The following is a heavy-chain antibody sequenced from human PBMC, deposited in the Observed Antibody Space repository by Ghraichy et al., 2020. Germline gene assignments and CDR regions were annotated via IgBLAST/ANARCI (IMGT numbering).Heavy chain of an antibody. V-gene: IGHV3-23*01. J-gene: IGHJ4*02. Sequence: GGSLRLSCAASGFTFSSYAMSWVRQAPGKGLEWVSAISGSGGSTYYADSVKGRFTISRDNSKNTLYLQMNSLRAEDTAVYYCAKDSERVVVTTPFGNWGQGTLVTVSS. CDR2: ISGSGGST. D-gene: IGHD3-22*01. CDR3: AKDSERVVVTTPFGN. CDR1: GFTFSSYA.